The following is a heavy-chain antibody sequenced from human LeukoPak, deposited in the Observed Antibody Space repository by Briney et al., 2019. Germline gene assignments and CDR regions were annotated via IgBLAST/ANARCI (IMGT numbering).Heavy chain of an antibody. D-gene: IGHD2-21*02. CDR1: GYTFTSYG. CDR3: ARADGTIVVVTAYFDY. CDR2: ISAYNGNT. Sequence: AASVKVSCKASGYTFTSYGISWVRQAPGQGLEWMGWISAYNGNTKYAQKLQGRVTMTTDTSTSTVYMELSSLRSEDTAVYYCARADGTIVVVTAYFDYWGQGTLVTVSS. J-gene: IGHJ4*02. V-gene: IGHV1-18*01.